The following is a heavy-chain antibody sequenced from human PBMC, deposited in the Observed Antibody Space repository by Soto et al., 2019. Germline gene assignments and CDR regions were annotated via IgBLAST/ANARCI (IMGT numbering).Heavy chain of an antibody. CDR2: INPSDGSA. CDR3: ARKHGDYLVIYDY. D-gene: IGHD4-17*01. V-gene: IGHV1-46*01. Sequence: ASVKVSCKPSGYTFTNYFIHWMRQAPGQGLEWMGIINPSDGSANYAPKFQGRVTMTRDTSISTAYMELSRLRSDDTAVYYCARKHGDYLVIYDYWVQGTMVTVSP. J-gene: IGHJ4*02. CDR1: GYTFTNYF.